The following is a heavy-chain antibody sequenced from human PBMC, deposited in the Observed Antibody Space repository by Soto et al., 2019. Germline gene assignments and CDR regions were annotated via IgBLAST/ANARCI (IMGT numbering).Heavy chain of an antibody. D-gene: IGHD6-19*01. J-gene: IGHJ4*02. CDR2: ISNSGST. CDR1: GGSISNYY. Sequence: SETLSLTCTVSGGSISNYYLSWIRQPPGKGLEWIGYISNSGSTHYIPSLESRVTISVDSSKNLFSLRLSSVTAADTAVYYCARHIPRAGTVFDYWGQGTLVTVSS. V-gene: IGHV4-59*08. CDR3: ARHIPRAGTVFDY.